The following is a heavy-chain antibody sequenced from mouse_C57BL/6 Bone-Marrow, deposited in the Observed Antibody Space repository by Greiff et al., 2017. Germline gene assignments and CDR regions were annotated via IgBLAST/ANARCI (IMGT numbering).Heavy chain of an antibody. CDR2: INSNPGTT. CDR3: ARGYDYEYAMDY. J-gene: IGHJ4*01. V-gene: IGHV1-39*01. CDR1: GSSFTDYN. Sequence: EVKLQQSAPELVTPGASAQISCKASGSSFTDYNLNSVKQSNGKSLAWIGVINSNPGTTSYNQKFKGKATLTVDQSSSTAYMRLNSLRSEDSAVYYCARGYDYEYAMDYWGQGTSVTVSS. D-gene: IGHD2-4*01.